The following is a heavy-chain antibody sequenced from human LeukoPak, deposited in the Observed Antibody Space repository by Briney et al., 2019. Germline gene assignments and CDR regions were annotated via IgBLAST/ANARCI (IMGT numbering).Heavy chain of an antibody. CDR1: GFTFDDYA. CDR3: AKVGFKYDFWSGYFPSYGMDV. D-gene: IGHD3-3*01. Sequence: PGGSLRLSCAASGFTFDDYAMHWVRQAPGKGLEWVSGISWNSGSIGYADSVKGRFTISRDNAKNSLYLQMNRLRAEDTALYYCAKVGFKYDFWSGYFPSYGMDVWGQGTTVSVSS. CDR2: ISWNSGSI. J-gene: IGHJ6*02. V-gene: IGHV3-9*01.